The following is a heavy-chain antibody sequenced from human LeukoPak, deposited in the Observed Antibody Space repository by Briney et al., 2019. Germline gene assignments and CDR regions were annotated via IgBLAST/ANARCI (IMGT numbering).Heavy chain of an antibody. V-gene: IGHV3-21*01. CDR1: GFTFSSYS. CDR3: ARGILTGYYPYYFDY. J-gene: IGHJ4*02. CDR2: ISSGSSYI. Sequence: GGSLRLSCAASGFTFSSYSMDWVRQAPGKGLEWVSSISSGSSYIYYADSVKGRFTISRDNAKNSLYLQMNSLRAEDTAVYYCARGILTGYYPYYFDYWGQGALVTVSS. D-gene: IGHD3-9*01.